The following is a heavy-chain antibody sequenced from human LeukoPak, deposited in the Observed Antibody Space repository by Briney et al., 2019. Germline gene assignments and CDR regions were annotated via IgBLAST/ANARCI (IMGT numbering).Heavy chain of an antibody. CDR3: ARASPIQLWVYDY. CDR2: ISYDGSNK. V-gene: IGHV3-30-3*01. J-gene: IGHJ4*02. D-gene: IGHD5-18*01. CDR1: GFTFSSYA. Sequence: GRSLRLSCAASGFTFSSYAMHWVRQAPGKELEWVAVISYDGSNKYYADSVKGRFTISRDNSKNTLYLQMNSLRAEDTAVYYCARASPIQLWVYDYWGQGTLVTVSS.